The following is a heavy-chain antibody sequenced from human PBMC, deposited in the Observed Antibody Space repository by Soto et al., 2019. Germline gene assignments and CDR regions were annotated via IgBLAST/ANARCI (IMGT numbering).Heavy chain of an antibody. CDR3: AHDWNVRGVVTFDF. Sequence: SGPTRVNPTQTLTLTCTFSGFSLSTSGEAVGWIRQPPGKALEWLALIYWDDDKRYRPSLKSRLTIAKDTSKNQVVLRMTNLDPVDTATYYCAHDWNVRGVVTFDFWGQGTMVTVSS. J-gene: IGHJ3*01. D-gene: IGHD3-3*01. V-gene: IGHV2-5*02. CDR2: IYWDDDK. CDR1: GFSLSTSGEA.